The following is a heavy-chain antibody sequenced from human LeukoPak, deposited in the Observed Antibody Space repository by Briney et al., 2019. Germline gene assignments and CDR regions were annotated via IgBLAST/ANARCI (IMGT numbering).Heavy chain of an antibody. Sequence: PGGSLRLSCAASGFTVSSNYMSWVRQAPGKGLEWVSVIYSGGSTNYADSVKGRFTISRGNSENTLYLQMNSLRGEDTAVYYCARARGDFWSNYYYYYYMDVWGKGTTVTVSS. D-gene: IGHD3-3*01. CDR2: IYSGGST. CDR1: GFTVSSNY. V-gene: IGHV3-66*02. CDR3: ARARGDFWSNYYYYYYMDV. J-gene: IGHJ6*03.